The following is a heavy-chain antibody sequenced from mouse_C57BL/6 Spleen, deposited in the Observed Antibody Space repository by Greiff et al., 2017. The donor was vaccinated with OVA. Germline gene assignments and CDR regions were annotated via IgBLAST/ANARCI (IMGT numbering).Heavy chain of an antibody. CDR3: IYYDYESNWYFDV. Sequence: EVQLQQSGAELVRPGASVKLSCTASGFNIKDYYMHWVKQRPEQGLEWIGRIDPEDGDTEYAPKFQGKATMTADTSSNTAYLQLSSLTSEDTAVYYCIYYDYESNWYFDVWGTGTTVTVSS. J-gene: IGHJ1*03. V-gene: IGHV14-1*01. CDR1: GFNIKDYY. D-gene: IGHD2-4*01. CDR2: IDPEDGDT.